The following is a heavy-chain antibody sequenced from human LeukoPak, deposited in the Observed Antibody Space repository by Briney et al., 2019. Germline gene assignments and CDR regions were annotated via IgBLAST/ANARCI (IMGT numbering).Heavy chain of an antibody. J-gene: IGHJ5*02. Sequence: SETLSLTCAVYGGSFSGYYWSWIRQPPGKGLEWIGEINHSGSTNYNPSLKSRVTISVDTSKNQFSLKLSSVTAADTAVYYCARGTWYHGSGPHRRFDPWGQGTLVTVSS. CDR2: INHSGST. D-gene: IGHD3-10*01. CDR1: GGSFSGYY. CDR3: ARGTWYHGSGPHRRFDP. V-gene: IGHV4-34*01.